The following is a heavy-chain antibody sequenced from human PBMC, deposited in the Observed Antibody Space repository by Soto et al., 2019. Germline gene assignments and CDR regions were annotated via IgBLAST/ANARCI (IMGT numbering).Heavy chain of an antibody. CDR3: ARGLDDIVVVVAATPLGY. V-gene: IGHV3-33*01. Sequence: QVQLVESVGGVVQPGRSLRLSCAASGFNFSSYGMHWVRQAPGKGLEWVAVIWYDGSNKYYADSVKGRFTISRDNSKNTLYLQMNSLRAEDTSVYYCARGLDDIVVVVAATPLGYWGQGTLVTVSS. J-gene: IGHJ4*02. CDR2: IWYDGSNK. CDR1: GFNFSSYG. D-gene: IGHD2-15*01.